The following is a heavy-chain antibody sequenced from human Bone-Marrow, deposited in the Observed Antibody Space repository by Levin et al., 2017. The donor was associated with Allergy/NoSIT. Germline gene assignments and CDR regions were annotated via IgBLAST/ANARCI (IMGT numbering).Heavy chain of an antibody. CDR2: IHKSGSTV. Sequence: PSETLSLTCAASGFIFSSYSMNWVRQAPGKGLEWVSYIHKSGSTVYYADSVKGRFTISRDNAKNSLSLQMNSLRDEDTALYYCVRDPNALDYWGQGTLVTVSS. J-gene: IGHJ4*02. CDR1: GFIFSSYS. CDR3: VRDPNALDY. D-gene: IGHD4/OR15-4a*01. V-gene: IGHV3-48*02.